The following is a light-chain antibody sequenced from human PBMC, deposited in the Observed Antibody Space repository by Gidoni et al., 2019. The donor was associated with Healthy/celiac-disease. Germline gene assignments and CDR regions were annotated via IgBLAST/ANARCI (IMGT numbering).Light chain of an antibody. V-gene: IGKV4-1*01. Sequence: DIVMTQSPDSMAVSLGERATINCKSSQSVLYSPNNKNYLAWYQQKPGQPPKLLIYWASTRESGVPDRFSGSGSGTDFTLTISSLQAEDVAVYYCQQYYSIPPTFGGGTKVEIK. CDR2: WAS. J-gene: IGKJ4*01. CDR3: QQYYSIPPT. CDR1: QSVLYSPNNKNY.